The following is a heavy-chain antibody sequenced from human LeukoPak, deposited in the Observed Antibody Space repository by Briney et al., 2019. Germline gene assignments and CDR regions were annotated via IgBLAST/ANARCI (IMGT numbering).Heavy chain of an antibody. CDR3: ARGRFYYDSSGYPSYYFDY. V-gene: IGHV4-34*01. Sequence: SETLSLTCAVYGGSFSGYYWSWIRQPPGKGLEWIGEINHSGSTNYNPSLKSRVTISGDTSKNQFSLKLSSVTAADTAVYYCARGRFYYDSSGYPSYYFDYWGQGTLVTVSS. D-gene: IGHD3-22*01. CDR2: INHSGST. J-gene: IGHJ4*02. CDR1: GGSFSGYY.